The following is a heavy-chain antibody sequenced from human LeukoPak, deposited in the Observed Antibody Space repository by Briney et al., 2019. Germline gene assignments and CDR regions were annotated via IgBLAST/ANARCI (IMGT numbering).Heavy chain of an antibody. V-gene: IGHV3-30*18. Sequence: QPGGSLRLSCAASGFTFSSYGMHWVRQAPGKGLEWVAVISYDGSNKYYADSVKGRFTISRDNSKNTLYLQMNSLRAEDTAVYYCAKDRKVGAMGEPEYFQHWGQGTLVTVSS. CDR2: ISYDGSNK. CDR1: GFTFSSYG. D-gene: IGHD1-26*01. J-gene: IGHJ1*01. CDR3: AKDRKVGAMGEPEYFQH.